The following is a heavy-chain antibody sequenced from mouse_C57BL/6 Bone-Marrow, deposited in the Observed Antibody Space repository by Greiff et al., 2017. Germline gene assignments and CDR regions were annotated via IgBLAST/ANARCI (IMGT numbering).Heavy chain of an antibody. J-gene: IGHJ3*01. Sequence: EVQGVESGGDLVKPGGSLKLSCAASGFTFSSYGMSWVRQTPDKRLEWVATISSGGSYTYYPDSVKGRFTISRDNAKNTLYLQMSSLKSEDTAMYCCARHTTVSSQGFAYWGQGTLVTVSA. D-gene: IGHD1-1*01. CDR3: ARHTTVSSQGFAY. V-gene: IGHV5-6*01. CDR2: ISSGGSYT. CDR1: GFTFSSYG.